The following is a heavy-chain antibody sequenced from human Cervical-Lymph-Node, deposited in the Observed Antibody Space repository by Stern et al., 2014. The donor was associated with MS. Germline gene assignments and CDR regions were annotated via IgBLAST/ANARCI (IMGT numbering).Heavy chain of an antibody. J-gene: IGHJ4*02. CDR3: ARGRGGNYRYYFDY. D-gene: IGHD4-23*01. V-gene: IGHV3-21*01. CDR2: ISSGGSYI. CDR1: GFTFSSYS. Sequence: EVQLVESGGGLVKPGGSLRLSCAASGFTFSSYSMNWVRQAPGQGLEWVASISSGGSYIYDADSLKGRFTISRDNAKNSLYLQMNSLRAEDTAVYYCARGRGGNYRYYFDYWGQGTLVTVSS.